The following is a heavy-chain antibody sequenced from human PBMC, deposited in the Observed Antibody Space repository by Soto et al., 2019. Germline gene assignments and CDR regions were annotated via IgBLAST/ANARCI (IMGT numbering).Heavy chain of an antibody. V-gene: IGHV4-4*07. D-gene: IGHD5-12*01. CDR1: GGSINTFY. Sequence: QVRLQEAGPGLLKPSETLSLTCTVSGGSINTFYWSWVRQPAGKGLEWIGRIFSSGSPSFNPSLESRVAMSVDMSKNHFSLNLSSVTAADMAVYYCAREGSYSAYNFAHGIQLWSFDFWGQGALVTVSS. J-gene: IGHJ4*02. CDR3: AREGSYSAYNFAHGIQLWSFDF. CDR2: IFSSGSP.